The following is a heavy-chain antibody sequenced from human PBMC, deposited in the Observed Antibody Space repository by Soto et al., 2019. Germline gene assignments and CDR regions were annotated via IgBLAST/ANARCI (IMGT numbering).Heavy chain of an antibody. CDR1: GFTFSGYW. Sequence: EVQLVESGGGLVQPGGSLRLSCAASGFTFSGYWMTWARQAPGKGLEWVAQIKDDGSEKFYVDSVKGRFTISRDNADNLLYLQMNSLGAEEPAVYFCARDGYCSGGRCYRRNDYWGQGTLVIVSS. D-gene: IGHD2-15*01. CDR3: ARDGYCSGGRCYRRNDY. V-gene: IGHV3-7*01. CDR2: IKDDGSEK. J-gene: IGHJ4*02.